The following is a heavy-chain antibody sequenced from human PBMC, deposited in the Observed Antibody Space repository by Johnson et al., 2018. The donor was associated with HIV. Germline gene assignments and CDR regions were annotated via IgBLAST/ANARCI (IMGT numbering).Heavy chain of an antibody. CDR3: AKGGVAAAKGAFDI. Sequence: VQLVESGGGLVQPGGSLRLSCAASGFTFNSYWMSWVRQAPGKGLEWMANVNQDGSEKYYVDSVKGRFTISRDNAKNSLYLQMNSLRAEDTALYYCAKGGVAAAKGAFDIWGQGTMVTVSS. V-gene: IGHV3-7*05. CDR2: VNQDGSEK. J-gene: IGHJ3*02. D-gene: IGHD6-25*01. CDR1: GFTFNSYW.